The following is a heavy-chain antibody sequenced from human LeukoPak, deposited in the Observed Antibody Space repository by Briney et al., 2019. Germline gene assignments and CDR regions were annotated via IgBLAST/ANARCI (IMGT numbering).Heavy chain of an antibody. D-gene: IGHD4-17*01. CDR3: AKDLPATVTTSSGAFDI. Sequence: GGSLRLSCAASGFTFSTYGMHWVRQAPGMGLEWVAVISYDGSNKYYADSVKGRFTISRDNSKNTLYLQMNSLRAEDTAVYYCAKDLPATVTTSSGAFDIWGQGTMVTVSS. CDR2: ISYDGSNK. V-gene: IGHV3-30*18. J-gene: IGHJ3*02. CDR1: GFTFSTYG.